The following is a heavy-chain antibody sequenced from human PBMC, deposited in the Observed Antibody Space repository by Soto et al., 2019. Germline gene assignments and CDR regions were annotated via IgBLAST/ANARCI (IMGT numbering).Heavy chain of an antibody. J-gene: IGHJ5*02. V-gene: IGHV4-30-2*01. CDR1: GDSYSISTYS. Sequence: SETPSLTCNMSGDSYSISTYSWSWIRQPPGKALQWIGFIYQSGVTSYNPSLASRVSISLDRSNNQCSLKLKSVTAADTAVYVCAGMPYPSGLRFDPWGPGTLVTVSS. D-gene: IGHD6-19*01. CDR2: IYQSGVT. CDR3: AGMPYPSGLRFDP.